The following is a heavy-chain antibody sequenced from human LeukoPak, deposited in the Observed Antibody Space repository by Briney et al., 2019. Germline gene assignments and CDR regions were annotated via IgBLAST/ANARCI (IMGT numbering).Heavy chain of an antibody. Sequence: GGSLRLSCAASGFTFSSYAMNWVPQAPGRGLERVSGFGGSGGTTYYADSVKGRFTISRDNSKNTLYLQMNSLRAEDTAVYYHVTGNRCTTTSCLGYYVFYMDVWGRGTTVTVSS. CDR1: GFTFSSYA. CDR3: VTGNRCTTTSCLGYYVFYMDV. V-gene: IGHV3-23*01. D-gene: IGHD2-2*01. CDR2: FGGSGGTT. J-gene: IGHJ6*03.